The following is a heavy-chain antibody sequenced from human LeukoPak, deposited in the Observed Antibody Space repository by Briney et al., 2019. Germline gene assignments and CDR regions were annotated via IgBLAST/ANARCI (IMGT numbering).Heavy chain of an antibody. CDR2: NIPIFGTA. CDR1: GGTFSSYA. D-gene: IGHD3-10*01. V-gene: IGHV1-69*13. Sequence: GASVKVSCKASGGTFSSYAISWVRQAPGQGLEWMGGNIPIFGTANYAQKFQGRVTITADESTSTAYMELSSLRSEDTAVYYCARVNSDWFDPWGQGTLVTVSS. J-gene: IGHJ5*02. CDR3: ARVNSDWFDP.